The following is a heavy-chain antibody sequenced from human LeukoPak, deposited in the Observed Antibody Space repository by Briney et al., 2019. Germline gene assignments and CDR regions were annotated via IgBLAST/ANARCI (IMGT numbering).Heavy chain of an antibody. CDR2: VSGYNGNT. CDR1: GYNFMNHG. CDR3: ARDSDSSGDIPKWYFDL. D-gene: IGHD6-19*01. J-gene: IGHJ2*01. V-gene: IGHV1-18*01. Sequence: ASVKVSCKTSGYNFMNHGISWVRQAPGQGLEWMGWVSGYNGNTNYAEKFQGRATLTTDTHTSTAYMELRSLRSDDTAVYYCARDSDSSGDIPKWYFDLWGRGTLITVSS.